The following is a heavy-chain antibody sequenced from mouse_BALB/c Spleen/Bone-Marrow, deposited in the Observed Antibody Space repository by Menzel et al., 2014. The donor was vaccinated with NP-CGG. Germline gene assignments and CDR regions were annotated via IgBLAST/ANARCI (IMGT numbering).Heavy chain of an antibody. CDR3: TRYGNYYFDY. CDR1: GYTFTSYY. Sequence: QVQLKESGAELVKPGASVKLSCKASGYTFTSYYMYWVKQRPGQGLEWIGEINPSNGGTNFNEKFKSKATLTVDKSSSTAYMQLSSLTSEDSAVYYCTRYGNYYFDYRGQGTTLTVSS. V-gene: IGHV1S81*02. D-gene: IGHD2-1*01. CDR2: INPSNGGT. J-gene: IGHJ2*01.